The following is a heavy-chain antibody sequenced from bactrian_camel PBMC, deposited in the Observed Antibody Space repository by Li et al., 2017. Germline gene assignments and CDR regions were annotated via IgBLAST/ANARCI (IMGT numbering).Heavy chain of an antibody. CDR1: TSLDSKYC. D-gene: IGHD3*01. Sequence: HVQLVESGGGLVQPGGSLRLSCAATTSLDSKYCMARFRQTPGKDRVGVAGIDPDGYPLDAVSVKGRFTISRDNAKNTVWLQMSSLQAEDTAVYYCATFDDCSTGEWCWDQEFGYWGQGTQVTVS. CDR3: ATFDDCSTGEWCWDQEFGY. J-gene: IGHJ6*01. V-gene: IGHV3S53*01. CDR2: IDPDGYP.